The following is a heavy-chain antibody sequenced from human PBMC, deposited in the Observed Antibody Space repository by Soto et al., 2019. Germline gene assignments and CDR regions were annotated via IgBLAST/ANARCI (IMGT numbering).Heavy chain of an antibody. V-gene: IGHV1-69*01. CDR2: IIPVFGTV. CDR1: GGTFSNYA. D-gene: IGHD6-13*01. CDR3: ARDNPYTNSSGIWFDP. J-gene: IGHJ5*02. Sequence: QVRLVQSGAEVKKPGSSVKVSCKASGGTFSNYAITWLRLAPGQGLEWLGGIIPVFGTVNYAQKFQGRVTIAADESTSTAYMELNRLRSEDTSVYYCARDNPYTNSSGIWFDPWGQGTLVMVS.